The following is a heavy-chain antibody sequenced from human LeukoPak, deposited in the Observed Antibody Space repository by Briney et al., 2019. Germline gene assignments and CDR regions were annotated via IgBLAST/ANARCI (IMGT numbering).Heavy chain of an antibody. CDR1: RFTFSSYW. Sequence: GGSLRLSCAASRFTFSSYWMSWVRQAPGKGLEWVANIKEDGSQKYYLDSLKGRFTISRDNAKNSLYLQMNSLTAEDTAVYYCARGGAPESSYGYHFDSWGQGVLVTVSS. CDR2: IKEDGSQK. J-gene: IGHJ4*02. CDR3: ARGGAPESSYGYHFDS. V-gene: IGHV3-7*01. D-gene: IGHD2-2*03.